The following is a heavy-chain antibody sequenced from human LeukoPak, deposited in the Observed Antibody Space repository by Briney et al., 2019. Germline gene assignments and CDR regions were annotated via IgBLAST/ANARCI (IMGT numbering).Heavy chain of an antibody. CDR2: ISGSGGST. D-gene: IGHD1-1*01. Sequence: GGSLRLSCAASGFTFSSYGMSWVRQAPGKGLEWVSAISGSGGSTYYADSVKGRFTISRDNSKNTLFLQMNSLRAEDTAVYYCAKSPERVGIDYWGQGTLVTVSS. CDR3: AKSPERVGIDY. J-gene: IGHJ4*02. V-gene: IGHV3-23*01. CDR1: GFTFSSYG.